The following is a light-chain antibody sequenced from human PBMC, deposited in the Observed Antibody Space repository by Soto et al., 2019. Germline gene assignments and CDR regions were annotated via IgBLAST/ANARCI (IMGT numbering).Light chain of an antibody. J-gene: IGKJ4*01. CDR1: QSISSW. V-gene: IGKV1-5*01. CDR2: DAS. Sequence: DIQMTQSPSTLSASVGDRVTITCWASQSISSWLAWYQQKPGKAPKLLIYDASSLESGVPSRFSGSGSGTEFTLTISSLQPDDFATYYCQQYNSYCTFGGGTKVEIK. CDR3: QQYNSYCT.